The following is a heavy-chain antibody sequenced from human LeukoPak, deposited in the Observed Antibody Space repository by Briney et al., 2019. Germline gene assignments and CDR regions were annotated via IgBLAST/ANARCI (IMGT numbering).Heavy chain of an antibody. D-gene: IGHD4-17*01. CDR2: IYSGGST. Sequence: VGSLCLSSAASGVTACRDYMSCVRQSPGTGLECGSVIYSGGSTYSAASAQGRFTISRDNSKNTLYLQLNSLRAEDTAVYYCARAHDYGDYSAFDIWGQGTMVTVSS. CDR1: GVTACRDY. V-gene: IGHV3-53*01. CDR3: ARAHDYGDYSAFDI. J-gene: IGHJ3*02.